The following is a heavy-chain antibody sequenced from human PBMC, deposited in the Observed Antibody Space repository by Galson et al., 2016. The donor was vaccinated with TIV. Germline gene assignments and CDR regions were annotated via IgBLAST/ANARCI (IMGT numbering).Heavy chain of an antibody. CDR1: GESLSGYR. D-gene: IGHD2-2*01. V-gene: IGHV4-34*01. J-gene: IGHJ4*02. CDR2: VSHRGRT. Sequence: SETLSPTCALSGESLSGYRWTWIRQAPGKGLEWIGEVSHRGRTNYNPSLESRVTISLVTSKNEFALKLTSVTAADTAVYYCARGGPNIVIVPAAGYFDSWGQGALVTVSS. CDR3: ARGGPNIVIVPAAGYFDS.